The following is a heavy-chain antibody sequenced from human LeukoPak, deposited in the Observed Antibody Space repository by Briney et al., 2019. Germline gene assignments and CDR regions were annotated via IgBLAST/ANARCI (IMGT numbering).Heavy chain of an antibody. CDR3: ARERNYGDYGNAFDV. D-gene: IGHD4-17*01. Sequence: GASVKVSCKTSGYTFTGYYIQWVRQAPGQGLEWMGWINPKRGVTTYAQKFQGRVTMTRDTSITTAYMELTRLRSDDTTIYYCARERNYGDYGNAFDVWGQGTKVTVSS. CDR1: GYTFTGYY. J-gene: IGHJ3*01. V-gene: IGHV1-2*02. CDR2: INPKRGVT.